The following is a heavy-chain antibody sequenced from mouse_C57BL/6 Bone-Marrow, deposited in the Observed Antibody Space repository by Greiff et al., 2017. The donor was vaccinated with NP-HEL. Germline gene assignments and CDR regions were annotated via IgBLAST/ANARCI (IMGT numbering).Heavy chain of an antibody. CDR1: GYSITSGYY. D-gene: IGHD1-1*01. CDR3: ASNDGSRKFAY. V-gene: IGHV3-6*01. CDR2: ISYDGSN. J-gene: IGHJ3*01. Sequence: EVQLQQSGPGLVKPSQSLSLTCSVTGYSITSGYYWNWIRQFPGNKLEWMGYISYDGSNNYNPSLKNRISITRDTSKNQFFLKLNSVTTEDTATYYCASNDGSRKFAYWGQGTLVTVSA.